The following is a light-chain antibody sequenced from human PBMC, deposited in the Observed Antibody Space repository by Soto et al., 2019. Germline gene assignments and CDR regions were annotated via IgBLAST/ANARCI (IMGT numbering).Light chain of an antibody. Sequence: QSVLTQPPSASTTPGQKVTISCSGSNANIGNNKVNWYQQLPGTAPKLRIYSSNQRPSGVPDRFSGSKAGTSASLAISGLQSEDEANYYCATWDDSLHGYVFGAGTKVTVL. CDR1: NANIGNNK. CDR3: ATWDDSLHGYV. CDR2: SSN. J-gene: IGLJ1*01. V-gene: IGLV1-44*01.